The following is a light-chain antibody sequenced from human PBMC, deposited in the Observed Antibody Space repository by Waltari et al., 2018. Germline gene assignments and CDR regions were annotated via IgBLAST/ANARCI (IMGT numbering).Light chain of an antibody. J-gene: IGKJ4*01. CDR3: QHSDAIPIT. CDR2: AAS. Sequence: DIQMTQSPSSLSASVGDRVTITCRASQSIGNHLNWSQQKPGKVPQLLVYAASTLQSGVPSRFSGSGSGTDFTLTVSSLQPEDFATYFCQHSDAIPITFGGGTKVEIK. CDR1: QSIGNH. V-gene: IGKV1-39*01.